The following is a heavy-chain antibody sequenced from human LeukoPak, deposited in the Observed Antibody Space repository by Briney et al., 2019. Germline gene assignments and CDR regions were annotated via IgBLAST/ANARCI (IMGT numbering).Heavy chain of an antibody. V-gene: IGHV4-61*01. D-gene: IGHD5-24*01. CDR1: GGSVSSGSYY. CDR3: ASALIEMATIY. J-gene: IGHJ4*02. CDR2: IYHSGST. Sequence: SETLSLTCTVSGGSVSSGSYYWSWIRQPPGKGLEWIGEIYHSGSTNYNPSLKSRVTISVDKSKNQFSLKLSSVTAADTAVYYCASALIEMATIYWGQGTLVTVSS.